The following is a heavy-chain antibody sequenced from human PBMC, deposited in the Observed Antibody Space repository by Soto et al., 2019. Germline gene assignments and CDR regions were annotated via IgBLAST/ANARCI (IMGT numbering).Heavy chain of an antibody. CDR1: GGSISTYY. CDR2: ISYGGST. CDR3: GRAPYDSMGYGYSDY. Sequence: SETLSLTCTVSGGSISTYYWSWIRQPPGKGLEWIGYISYGGSTNYNPSLNSRVTISLDTSKNQFSLKLSSLTAADTAVYYCGRAPYDSMGYGYSDYWGQGTLVTVS. J-gene: IGHJ4*02. D-gene: IGHD5-18*01. V-gene: IGHV4-59*01.